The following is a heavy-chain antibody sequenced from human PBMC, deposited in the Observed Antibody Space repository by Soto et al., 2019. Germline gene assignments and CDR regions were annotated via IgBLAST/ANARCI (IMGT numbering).Heavy chain of an antibody. Sequence: QLQESGPGLLKPSETLSLTCTVSGGSISSPSYNWGWVRQPPGKGPEWIGTIFHRGSTHYNPSLGGRLAMSVDTSKCQVSLTLTSVTAADTAVYYCTTVASGHFDSWGQGAQVTVSS. CDR3: TTVASGHFDS. CDR1: GGSISSPSYN. D-gene: IGHD2-15*01. J-gene: IGHJ4*02. V-gene: IGHV4-39*01. CDR2: IFHRGST.